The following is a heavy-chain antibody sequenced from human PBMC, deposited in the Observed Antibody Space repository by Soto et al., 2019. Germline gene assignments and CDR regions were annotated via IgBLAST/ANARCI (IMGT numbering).Heavy chain of an antibody. CDR3: AREGGTYCSGGSCYSDYYYYTMDV. J-gene: IGHJ6*02. D-gene: IGHD2-15*01. CDR1: GYSITSGYY. V-gene: IGHV4-38-2*02. Sequence: PSETLSLTCAVSGYSITSGYYWGWIRQPPGKGLEWIGSIYHSGNTYYNPSLKSRVTISVDTSKNQFSLRLSSVTAADTAVYYCAREGGTYCSGGSCYSDYYYYTMDVWGQGTTVNVSS. CDR2: IYHSGNT.